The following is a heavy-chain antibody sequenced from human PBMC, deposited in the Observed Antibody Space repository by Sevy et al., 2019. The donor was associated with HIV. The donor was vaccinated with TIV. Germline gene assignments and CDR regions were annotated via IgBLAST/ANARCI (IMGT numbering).Heavy chain of an antibody. CDR3: ARHLRTAFDY. CDR1: GGSISSSSYY. CDR2: IYYSGST. Sequence: SETLSLTCTVSGGSISSSSYYWCWIRQPPGKGLEWIGSIYYSGSTYYNPSLKSRVTISVDTSKNQFSLKLSSVTAADTAVYYCARHLRTAFDYWGQGTLVTVSS. J-gene: IGHJ4*02. V-gene: IGHV4-39*01. D-gene: IGHD5-12*01.